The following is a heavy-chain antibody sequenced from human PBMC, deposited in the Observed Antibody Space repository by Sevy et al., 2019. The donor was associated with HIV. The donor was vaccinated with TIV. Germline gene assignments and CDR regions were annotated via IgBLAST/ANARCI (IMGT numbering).Heavy chain of an antibody. Sequence: GGSLSLSGLASGFTFGNSWMNWVPQAPGRGLEGVANKNPGGTKGFFGASVKGRFIISRDNAKNSLFLQMNSLRAEDTAVYYCTRVSRGTDDDYWGQGTLVTVSS. D-gene: IGHD2-2*01. CDR3: TRVSRGTDDDY. CDR1: GFTFGNSW. CDR2: KNPGGTKG. J-gene: IGHJ4*02. V-gene: IGHV3-7*01.